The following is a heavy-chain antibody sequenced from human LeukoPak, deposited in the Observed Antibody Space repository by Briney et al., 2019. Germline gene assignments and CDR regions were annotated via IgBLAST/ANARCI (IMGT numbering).Heavy chain of an antibody. CDR2: INAGNGNT. CDR1: GYTFTNHA. V-gene: IGHV1-3*01. Sequence: ASVKVSCKASGYTFTNHAMHWVRQAPGQRLEWMGWINAGNGNTKYSQKFQDRVTITRDTSASTVYMELSSLRSEDTAVYYCARHNDILDPVYYFDYWGQGTLVTVSP. J-gene: IGHJ4*02. CDR3: ARHNDILDPVYYFDY. D-gene: IGHD3-9*01.